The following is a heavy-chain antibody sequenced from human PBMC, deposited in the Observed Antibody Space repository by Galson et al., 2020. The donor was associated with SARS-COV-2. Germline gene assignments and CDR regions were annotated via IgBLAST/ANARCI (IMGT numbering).Heavy chain of an antibody. V-gene: IGHV2-70*01. CDR1: GFSLNTSGMC. J-gene: IGHJ4*02. D-gene: IGHD1-26*01. CDR2: IDWDDDK. Sequence: SGPTLVKPTQTLTLTCTFSGFSLNTSGMCVSWIRQPPGKALEWLALIDWDDDKYYSPSLKTRLTISKDTSKNQVVLTMTNMDPVDTATYYCARTISGIVVAIYFDYWGQGTLVTVSS. CDR3: ARTISGIVVAIYFDY.